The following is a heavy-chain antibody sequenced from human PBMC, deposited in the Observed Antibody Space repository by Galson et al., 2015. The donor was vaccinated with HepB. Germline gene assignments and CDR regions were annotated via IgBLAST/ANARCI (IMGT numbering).Heavy chain of an antibody. Sequence: SVKVSCKVSGYTLTELSMHWVRQAPGKGLEWMGGFDPEDGETIYAQKFQGRVTMTEDTSTDTAYMELSSLRSEDTAVYYCATSTGTTGYYFDYWGQGTLVTVSS. J-gene: IGHJ4*02. V-gene: IGHV1-24*01. D-gene: IGHD1-7*01. CDR3: ATSTGTTGYYFDY. CDR1: GYTLTELS. CDR2: FDPEDGET.